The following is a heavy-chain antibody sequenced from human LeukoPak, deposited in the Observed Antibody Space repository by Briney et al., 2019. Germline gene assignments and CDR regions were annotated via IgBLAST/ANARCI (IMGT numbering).Heavy chain of an antibody. V-gene: IGHV3-74*01. CDR3: ARGGYSSGWTQRYFDL. CDR1: GFTFSSYW. Sequence: GGSLRLSCAASGFTFSSYWMHWVRQAPGKGLVWVSRINSDGSSTSYADSVKGRFTISRDNAKNTLYLQMNSLRAEDTAVYYCARGGYSSGWTQRYFDLWGRGTLVTVSS. J-gene: IGHJ2*01. D-gene: IGHD6-19*01. CDR2: INSDGSST.